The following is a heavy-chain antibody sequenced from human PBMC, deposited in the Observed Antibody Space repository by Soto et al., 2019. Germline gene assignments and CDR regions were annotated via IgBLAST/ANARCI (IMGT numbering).Heavy chain of an antibody. D-gene: IGHD3-16*02. J-gene: IGHJ4*02. Sequence: GGSLRLSCAASGFTFSSYAMHWVRQAPGKGLEWVAVISYDGSNKCYADSVKGRFTISRDNSKNTLYLQMNSLRAEDTAVYYCARGIKFGGVIVRLGYWGQGTLVTVSS. CDR1: GFTFSSYA. CDR2: ISYDGSNK. V-gene: IGHV3-30-3*01. CDR3: ARGIKFGGVIVRLGY.